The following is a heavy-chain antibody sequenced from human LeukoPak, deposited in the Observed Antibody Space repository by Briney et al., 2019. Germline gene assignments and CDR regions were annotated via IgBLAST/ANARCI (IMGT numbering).Heavy chain of an antibody. V-gene: IGHV3-30*18. CDR3: AKLSWGLGYCSGGSCYSKDY. Sequence: GRSLRLSCAASGFTFSSYGMHWVRQAPGKGLEWVAVISYDGSNKYYADSVKGRFTISRDNSKNTLYLQMNSLRAEDTAVYYCAKLSWGLGYCSGGSCYSKDYRGQGTLVTVSS. CDR2: ISYDGSNK. D-gene: IGHD2-15*01. J-gene: IGHJ4*02. CDR1: GFTFSSYG.